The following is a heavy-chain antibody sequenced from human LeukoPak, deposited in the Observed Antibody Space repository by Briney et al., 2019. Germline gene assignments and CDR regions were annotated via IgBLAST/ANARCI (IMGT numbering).Heavy chain of an antibody. V-gene: IGHV1-18*01. CDR3: ARARGNYYDSSGYYYFDY. D-gene: IGHD3-22*01. CDR1: GYTFTIYG. CDR2: ISAYNGNT. Sequence: ASVTVSSKASGYTFTIYGISWVRQAPGQGLEWMGWISAYNGNTNYAQKLQGRVTMTTDTSTSTAYMELRSLRSDDTAVYYCARARGNYYDSSGYYYFDYWGQGTLVTVSS. J-gene: IGHJ4*02.